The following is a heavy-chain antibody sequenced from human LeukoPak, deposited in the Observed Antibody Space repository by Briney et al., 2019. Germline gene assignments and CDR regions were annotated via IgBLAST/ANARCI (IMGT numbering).Heavy chain of an antibody. CDR3: ARGGGSSHFYFDY. Sequence: SETLSLTCTVSGGSISSSSYYWGWIRQPPGKGLEWIGSIYYSGSTYYNPSLKSRVTISVDTSKNQFSLKLSSVTAADTAVYYCARGGGSSHFYFDYWGQGTLVTVSS. J-gene: IGHJ4*02. CDR1: GGSISSSSYY. V-gene: IGHV4-39*07. CDR2: IYYSGST. D-gene: IGHD6-13*01.